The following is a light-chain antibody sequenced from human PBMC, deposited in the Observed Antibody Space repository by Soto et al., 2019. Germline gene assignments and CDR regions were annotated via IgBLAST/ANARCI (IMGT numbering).Light chain of an antibody. Sequence: SYELTQPPSVSVSPGQTARITCSGAALPKQYAYWYQQKPGQAPVLVKYKDSEMPSGIPERFSGSSSGTTVTLTISGGQAEDEADYYCQSADSSGTYKVFGGGTKLTVL. J-gene: IGLJ2*01. V-gene: IGLV3-25*03. CDR3: QSADSSGTYKV. CDR2: KDS. CDR1: ALPKQY.